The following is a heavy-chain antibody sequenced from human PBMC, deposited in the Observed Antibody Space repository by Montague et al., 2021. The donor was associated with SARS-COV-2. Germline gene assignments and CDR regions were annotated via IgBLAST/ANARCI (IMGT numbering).Heavy chain of an antibody. D-gene: IGHD1-14*01. Sequence: SETLSLTCSRLVSWNSGADRRSTRLNSSHDSESYAVFCYRKKTDYNPSLRSRVTISMDTSRNQFSLKLTSVTTADAAIYYCATDDEPDRPADFDYWGRGSLVTVSS. CDR2: FCYRKKT. CDR1: VSWNSGAD. V-gene: IGHV4-61*01. CDR3: ATDDEPDRPADFDY. J-gene: IGHJ4*02.